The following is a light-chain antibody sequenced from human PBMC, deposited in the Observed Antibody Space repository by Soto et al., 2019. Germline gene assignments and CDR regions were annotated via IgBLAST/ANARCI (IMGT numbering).Light chain of an antibody. Sequence: EIVLTQSPGTLSLSPGERATLSCRASQSVSSSYLAWYQQKPGQAPKLVIYGASSRATGIPDRFSGSGSGTDFTLTISRLEPEDFAVYYCHQYGGSPRTLGQGTKVEIK. CDR3: HQYGGSPRT. V-gene: IGKV3-20*01. CDR2: GAS. CDR1: QSVSSSY. J-gene: IGKJ1*01.